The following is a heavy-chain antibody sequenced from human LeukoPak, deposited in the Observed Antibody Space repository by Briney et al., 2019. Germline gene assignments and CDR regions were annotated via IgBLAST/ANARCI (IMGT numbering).Heavy chain of an antibody. CDR2: INPSGGST. CDR1: GYTFTSYY. V-gene: IGHV1-46*01. Sequence: ASLKVSCKASGYTFTSYYMHWVRQAPGQGLEWMGIINPSGGSTSYAQKFQGRVTMTRDTSTSTVYMELSSLRSEDTAVYYRATAAGGPTDYYYYGMDVWGQGTTATVSS. CDR3: ATAAGGPTDYYYYGMDV. J-gene: IGHJ6*02. D-gene: IGHD6-13*01.